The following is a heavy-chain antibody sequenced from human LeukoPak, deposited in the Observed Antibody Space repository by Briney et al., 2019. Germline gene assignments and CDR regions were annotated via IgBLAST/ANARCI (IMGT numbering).Heavy chain of an antibody. Sequence: SETLSLTCAVYGGSFSGYYWSWIRQPPGKGLEWIGEINHSGSTNYNPSLKSRVTISVDTSKNQFSLKLSSVTAADTAVYYCASHSSSWWGPGYWGQGTLVTVSS. V-gene: IGHV4-34*01. J-gene: IGHJ4*02. CDR2: INHSGST. CDR1: GGSFSGYY. D-gene: IGHD6-13*01. CDR3: ASHSSSWWGPGY.